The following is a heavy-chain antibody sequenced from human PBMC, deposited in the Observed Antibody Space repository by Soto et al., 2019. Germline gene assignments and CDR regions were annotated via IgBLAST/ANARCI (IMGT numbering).Heavy chain of an antibody. D-gene: IGHD2-21*02. Sequence: ASVKVSCNASGFTFTGYFLHWVRQAPGQGLEWMGWINLNSGATTYAQKFQGRVTMTRATSISTASMDLSSLRSDDTAVYYCARDAISVMTPYFDYWGQGTLVTVSS. CDR1: GFTFTGYF. J-gene: IGHJ4*02. V-gene: IGHV1-2*02. CDR2: INLNSGAT. CDR3: ARDAISVMTPYFDY.